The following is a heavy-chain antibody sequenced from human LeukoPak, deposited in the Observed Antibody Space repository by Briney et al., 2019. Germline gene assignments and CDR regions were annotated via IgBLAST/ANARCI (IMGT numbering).Heavy chain of an antibody. J-gene: IGHJ4*02. D-gene: IGHD2-2*01. V-gene: IGHV3-23*01. CDR2: ISGSSAYI. CDR1: GFTFSSYA. Sequence: QPGGSLRLSCAASGFTFSSYAMTWVCQAPGKGLEWVSSISGSSAYIYYADSVKGRFTISRDNSKNTLYLQMNSLRAEDTAVYYFAXTEGAHCSSANCLVGFXXWGQXTLXT. CDR3: AXTEGAHCSSANCLVGFXX.